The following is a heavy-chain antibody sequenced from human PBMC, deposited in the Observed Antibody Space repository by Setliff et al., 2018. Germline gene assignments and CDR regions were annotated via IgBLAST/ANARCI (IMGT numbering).Heavy chain of an antibody. Sequence: ASVKVSCKASGHTFTSYFMQWVRQAPGQGLEWMGMINPSGGYTIYAQKFQGRVTMTRDTSTSTVYLELSSLRSEDTAVYYCARGLIVLPGPSGDMGYFDYWGQGTRVTAPQ. CDR2: INPSGGYT. V-gene: IGHV1-46*01. J-gene: IGHJ4*02. D-gene: IGHD2-8*01. CDR3: ARGLIVLPGPSGDMGYFDY. CDR1: GHTFTSYF.